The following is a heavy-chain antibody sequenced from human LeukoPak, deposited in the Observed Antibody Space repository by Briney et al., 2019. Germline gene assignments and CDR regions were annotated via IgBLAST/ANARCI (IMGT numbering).Heavy chain of an antibody. CDR2: IIPIFGTA. CDR3: ARDELVGSWPPRFDY. J-gene: IGHJ4*02. CDR1: GGTFSSYA. Sequence: GASVKVSCKASGGTFSSYAITWVRQAPGQGLEWMGGIIPIFGTANYAQKFQGSVTITTDESTSTAYMELSSLRSEDTAVYYCARDELVGSWPPRFDYWGQGTLVTVSS. V-gene: IGHV1-69*05. D-gene: IGHD6-13*01.